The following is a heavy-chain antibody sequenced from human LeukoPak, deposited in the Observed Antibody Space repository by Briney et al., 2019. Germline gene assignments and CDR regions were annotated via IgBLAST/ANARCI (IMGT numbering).Heavy chain of an antibody. V-gene: IGHV1-8*01. CDR3: ARRHPGDGYNYWTGYYFDY. CDR2: MNPNSGDT. CDR1: GYTFTSYE. J-gene: IGHJ4*02. D-gene: IGHD5-24*01. Sequence: ASVKVSCKASGYTFTSYEINWVRQATGHGLEWMGWMNPNSGDTAYAQKFQGRVTMTRDTSTSTVYMELSSLRFEDTAVYYCARRHPGDGYNYWTGYYFDYWGQGTLVTVSS.